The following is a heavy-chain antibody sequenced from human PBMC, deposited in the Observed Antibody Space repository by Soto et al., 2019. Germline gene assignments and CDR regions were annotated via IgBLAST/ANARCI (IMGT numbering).Heavy chain of an antibody. D-gene: IGHD3-22*01. J-gene: IGHJ4*02. CDR1: GFTFSSYG. Sequence: QVQLVESGGGVVQPGRSLRLSCAASGFTFSSYGMHWVRQAPGKGLEWVAVIWYDGSNKYYADSVKGRFTISRDNSKHTLYLQMNSLRAEDTAVYYCARGEDYYDSSGYYDWGQGTLVTVSS. V-gene: IGHV3-33*01. CDR2: IWYDGSNK. CDR3: ARGEDYYDSSGYYD.